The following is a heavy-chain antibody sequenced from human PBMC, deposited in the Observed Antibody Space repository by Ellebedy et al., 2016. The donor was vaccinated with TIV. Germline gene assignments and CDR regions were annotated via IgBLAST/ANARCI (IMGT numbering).Heavy chain of an antibody. J-gene: IGHJ4*02. CDR1: GFTFSSYW. CDR2: IKQDGSEK. CDR3: AKEIGGGGSY. V-gene: IGHV3-7*01. D-gene: IGHD3-10*01. Sequence: GESLKISXAASGFTFSSYWMQWVRQAPGKGLEWVANIKQDGSEKYYVDSVKGRFSISRDNAKNSLYLQMDSLRAEDTAVYYCAKEIGGGGSYWGQGTLVTVSS.